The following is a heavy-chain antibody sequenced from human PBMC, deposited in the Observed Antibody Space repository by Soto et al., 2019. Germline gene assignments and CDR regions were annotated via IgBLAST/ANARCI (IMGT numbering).Heavy chain of an antibody. CDR1: GGSVSSGGYF. J-gene: IGHJ4*02. CDR2: IYNSGST. Sequence: QVQLQESGPGLVEPSQTLSLTRTVSGGSVSSGGYFWSWIRQPPGEGLEWIGHIYNSGSTYSNPSLRGRVTISVDTSKSQFSLKVSSVTAADTAVYYCARGPGADKIDCWGQGTLVTVSS. CDR3: ARGPGADKIDC. V-gene: IGHV4-30-4*01.